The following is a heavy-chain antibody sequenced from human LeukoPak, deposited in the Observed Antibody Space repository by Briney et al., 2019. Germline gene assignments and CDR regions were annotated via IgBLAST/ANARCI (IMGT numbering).Heavy chain of an antibody. J-gene: IGHJ5*02. CDR2: ISSSSSYI. V-gene: IGHV3-21*01. CDR3: ARDRDDYPYH. D-gene: IGHD4-11*01. CDR1: GFTFSTYS. Sequence: GGSLRLSCAASGFTFSTYSMNWVRQAPGRGLEWVSSISSSSSYIYYADSVKGRFTISRDNAKNSLYLQMNSLRAEDTAVYYCARDRDDYPYHWGQGTLVTVSS.